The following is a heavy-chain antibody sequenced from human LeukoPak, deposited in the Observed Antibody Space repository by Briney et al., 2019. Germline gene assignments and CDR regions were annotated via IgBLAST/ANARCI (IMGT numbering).Heavy chain of an antibody. CDR3: ATDTFGSFDY. D-gene: IGHD3-16*01. J-gene: IGHJ4*02. Sequence: GRSLRLSCAASGFTFNTYAMHWGCQAPPKGLELVSVVSLDESRKYYSDPVKGRFAISTINSSNTLYLHMNSLRAEDPAVYYCATDTFGSFDYWGRGTLVSVPS. V-gene: IGHV3-30*03. CDR2: VSLDESRK. CDR1: GFTFNTYA.